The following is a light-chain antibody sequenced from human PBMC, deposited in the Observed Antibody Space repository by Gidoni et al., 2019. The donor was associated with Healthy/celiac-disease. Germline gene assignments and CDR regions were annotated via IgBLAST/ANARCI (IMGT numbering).Light chain of an antibody. CDR2: DAS. Sequence: IVLTPSPATLSLSPGERATLSCRASQSVSSYLAWYQQKPGQAPRRLIYDASNRATGIPARFSGSGSGTDFTLTISSREPEDFAVDYCQQRSNGPPLTFGGXTKVEIK. J-gene: IGKJ4*01. V-gene: IGKV3-11*01. CDR3: QQRSNGPPLT. CDR1: QSVSSY.